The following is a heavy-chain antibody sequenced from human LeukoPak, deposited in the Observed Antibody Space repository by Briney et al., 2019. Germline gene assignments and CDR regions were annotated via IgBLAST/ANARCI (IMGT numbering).Heavy chain of an antibody. V-gene: IGHV4-59*01. D-gene: IGHD2-2*01. CDR2: IYYSGTT. Sequence: SSETLSLTCTVSIGSISSYYWSWNRQPPGKGLEWIGYIYYSGTTDYNPSLESRVTISVDTSNNQFSLKVYSVTAADTAVYYCARSSGAYQSFDYWGQGTLVPVSS. J-gene: IGHJ4*02. CDR3: ARSSGAYQSFDY. CDR1: IGSISSYY.